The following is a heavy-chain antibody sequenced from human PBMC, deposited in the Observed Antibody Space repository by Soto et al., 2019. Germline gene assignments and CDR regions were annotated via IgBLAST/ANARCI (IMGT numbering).Heavy chain of an antibody. J-gene: IGHJ4*02. CDR3: ARDSSGYCSDHGY. V-gene: IGHV1-3*01. Sequence: ASVKVSCKASGYTFTSYAMHWVRQAPGQRLEWMGWINAGNGNTKYSQKFQGRVTITRDTSASTAYMELSSLRSEDTAVYYCARDSSGYCSDHGYWGRGRMIAVSS. CDR1: GYTFTSYA. CDR2: INAGNGNT. D-gene: IGHD3-22*01.